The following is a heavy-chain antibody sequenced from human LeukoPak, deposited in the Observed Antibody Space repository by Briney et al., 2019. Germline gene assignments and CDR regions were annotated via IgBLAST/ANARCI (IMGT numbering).Heavy chain of an antibody. J-gene: IGHJ4*02. CDR3: ARDGSDSTGYYYAL. CDR2: IKQDGSEK. CDR1: GFTFNTYS. Sequence: GGSLRLSCAASGFTFNTYSMNWVRQAPGKGLEWVANIKQDGSEKYYVDSVKGRFTISRDNAKNSLYLQMNSLRAEDTAVYYCARDGSDSTGYYYALWGQGTLVTVSS. D-gene: IGHD3-22*01. V-gene: IGHV3-7*01.